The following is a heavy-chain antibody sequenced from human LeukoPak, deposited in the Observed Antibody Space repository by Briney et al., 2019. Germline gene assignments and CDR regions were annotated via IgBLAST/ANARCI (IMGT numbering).Heavy chain of an antibody. CDR3: ARGYIVGATLHFDY. V-gene: IGHV1-2*02. J-gene: IGHJ4*02. D-gene: IGHD1-26*01. CDR2: INPNSGGT. CDR1: GYTFTGYY. Sequence: ASVKVSCKASGYTFTGYYMHWVRQAPGQGLEWMGWINPNSGGTNYAQKFQGRVTMTRDTSISTAYMELSRLRSDDTAVYYCARGYIVGATLHFDYWGQGTLVTVSS.